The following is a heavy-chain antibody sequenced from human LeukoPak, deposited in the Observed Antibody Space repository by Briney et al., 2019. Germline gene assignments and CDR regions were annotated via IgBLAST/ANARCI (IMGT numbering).Heavy chain of an antibody. J-gene: IGHJ4*02. Sequence: GGSLRLSCAASGFTFSSYAMSWVRQAPGKGLEWVSAISGSGGSTYYADSVKGRFTISRDDSKNTLYLQMNSLRAEDTAVYYCAKYYSSSWYLFDYWGQGTLVTVSS. V-gene: IGHV3-23*01. CDR1: GFTFSSYA. D-gene: IGHD6-13*01. CDR2: ISGSGGST. CDR3: AKYYSSSWYLFDY.